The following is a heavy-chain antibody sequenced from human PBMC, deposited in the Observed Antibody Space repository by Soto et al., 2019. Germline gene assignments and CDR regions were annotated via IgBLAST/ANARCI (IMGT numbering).Heavy chain of an antibody. Sequence: GESLKISCQGSGYSFASYWIGWVRQMTGKDLEWMGIIYPGDSDTRYSPSFQGQVTISADKSLRTAYLQWTSLKASDTALYYCARTRSFTLGFYYDGMDVWGQGTTVTVSS. CDR3: ARTRSFTLGFYYDGMDV. CDR2: IYPGDSDT. J-gene: IGHJ6*02. V-gene: IGHV5-51*01. CDR1: GYSFASYW. D-gene: IGHD6-6*01.